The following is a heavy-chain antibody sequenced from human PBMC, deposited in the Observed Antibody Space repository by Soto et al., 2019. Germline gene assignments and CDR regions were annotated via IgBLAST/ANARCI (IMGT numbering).Heavy chain of an antibody. CDR2: ISAYNGNT. V-gene: IGHV1-18*01. J-gene: IGHJ6*02. D-gene: IGHD2-15*01. CDR1: GYTFTSYG. Sequence: QVQLVQSGAEVKKPGASVKVSCKASGYTFTSYGISWVRQAPGQGLEWMGWISAYNGNTNYAQKLQGRVTMTTDTSTRTAYRERRRRKSDDTAVYYWARDGHMTGGRVVVAARVGYYYYGMDVWGQGTTVTVSS. CDR3: ARDGHMTGGRVVVAARVGYYYYGMDV.